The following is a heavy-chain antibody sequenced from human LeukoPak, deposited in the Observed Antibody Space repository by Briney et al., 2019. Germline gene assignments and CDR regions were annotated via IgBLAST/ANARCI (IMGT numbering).Heavy chain of an antibody. D-gene: IGHD3-10*01. CDR3: TKWSTSGSYYTE. CDR2: IRQDGGDN. Sequence: GGSLRLSCAGSGFAFRNYWMGWVRQPPGKGLEWVANIRQDGGDNHYVDSVKGRFTISRDNARNSLSLQMNSLRAEDTAVYYCTKWSTSGSYYTEWGQGTLVIVSS. V-gene: IGHV3-7*01. CDR1: GFAFRNYW. J-gene: IGHJ4*02.